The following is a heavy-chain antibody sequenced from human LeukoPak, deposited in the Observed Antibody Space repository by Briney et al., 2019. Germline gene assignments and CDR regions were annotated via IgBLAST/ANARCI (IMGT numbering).Heavy chain of an antibody. CDR2: IYHSGST. D-gene: IGHD5-12*01. CDR1: GYSISSGYY. CDR3: ARVGYDYYYYYYMDV. V-gene: IGHV4-38-2*02. Sequence: SETLSLTCTVSGYSISSGYYWGWIRQPPGKGLEWIGSIYHSGSTYYNPSLKSRVTISVDTSKNQFSLKLSSVTAADTAVYYCARVGYDYYYYYYMDVWGKGTTVTVSS. J-gene: IGHJ6*03.